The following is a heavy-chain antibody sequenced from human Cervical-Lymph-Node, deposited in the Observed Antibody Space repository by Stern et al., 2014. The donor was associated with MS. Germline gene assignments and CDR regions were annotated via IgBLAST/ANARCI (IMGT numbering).Heavy chain of an antibody. CDR3: ARGGRGVGLEY. D-gene: IGHD3-10*01. CDR1: GFTFSTYA. Sequence: VQLVESGGGVVQPGRSLSLSCVASGFTFSTYAMHWVRQAPGKGLAWVAFVSYEGTQRNSTDSVKARFTISRDNSKNTLYLHMNSLRDEDTAVYFCARGGRGVGLEYWGQGALVTVSS. J-gene: IGHJ4*02. CDR2: VSYEGTQR. V-gene: IGHV3-30-3*01.